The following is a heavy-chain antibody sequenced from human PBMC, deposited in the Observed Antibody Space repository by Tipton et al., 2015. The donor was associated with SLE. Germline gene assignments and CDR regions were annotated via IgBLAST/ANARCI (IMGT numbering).Heavy chain of an antibody. V-gene: IGHV4-34*01. CDR2: INHSGST. CDR1: GGSFSGYY. J-gene: IGHJ6*03. D-gene: IGHD6-13*01. Sequence: TLSLTCAVYGGSFSGYYWSWICQPPGKGLEWIGEINHSGSTNYNPSLKSRVTISVDTSKNQFSLKLSSVTAADTAVYYCARASSSSWDTGYYYYMDVWGKGTTVTVSS. CDR3: ARASSSSWDTGYYYYMDV.